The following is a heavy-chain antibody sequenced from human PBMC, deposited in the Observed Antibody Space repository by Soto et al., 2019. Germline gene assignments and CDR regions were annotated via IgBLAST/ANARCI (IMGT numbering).Heavy chain of an antibody. Sequence: SETLCLTCTVSGGSISSYYWSWILQPPGKGLEWIGYIYYSGSTNYNPSLKTRVTISVDTSKNQFSLKLSSVTAADTAVYYCARDRGSGPNSFDPWGQGTLVTLYS. CDR1: GGSISSYY. CDR3: ARDRGSGPNSFDP. CDR2: IYYSGST. D-gene: IGHD3-16*01. J-gene: IGHJ5*02. V-gene: IGHV4-59*01.